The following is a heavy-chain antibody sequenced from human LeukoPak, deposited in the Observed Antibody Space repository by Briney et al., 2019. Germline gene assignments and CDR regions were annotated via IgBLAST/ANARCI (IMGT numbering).Heavy chain of an antibody. V-gene: IGHV4-31*03. Sequence: SETLSLTCTVSGGSISSGGYYWSWIRQHPGKGLEWIGYIHYSGSTYYNPSLKSRVTISVDTSKNQFSLKLSSVTAADTAVYYCAREGYCSGGSCFHHAFDIWGQGTMVTVSS. J-gene: IGHJ3*02. CDR2: IHYSGST. CDR3: AREGYCSGGSCFHHAFDI. CDR1: GGSISSGGYY. D-gene: IGHD2-15*01.